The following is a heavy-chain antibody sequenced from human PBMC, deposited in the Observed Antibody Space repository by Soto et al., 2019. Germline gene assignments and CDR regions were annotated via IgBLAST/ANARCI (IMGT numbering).Heavy chain of an antibody. CDR1: GGSFKSGSYS. CDR3: ARDFAYFDS. J-gene: IGHJ4*02. D-gene: IGHD3-3*01. CDR2: VYHTGRT. V-gene: IGHV4-61*01. Sequence: SETLSLTCTVSGGSFKSGSYSWSWIRQPPGKGLEWIGYVYHTGRTSYNPSLKSRVSISMDTSENQFSLNLDSVTAADTAVYFCARDFAYFDSWGQGTLVTVSS.